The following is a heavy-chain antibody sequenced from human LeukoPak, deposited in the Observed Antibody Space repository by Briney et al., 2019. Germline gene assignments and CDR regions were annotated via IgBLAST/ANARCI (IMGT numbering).Heavy chain of an antibody. V-gene: IGHV4-34*01. CDR1: GVSLRGYN. CDR2: INYSGSIT. CDR3: ARSGLTGMRQYARKNDYYYGMEV. D-gene: IGHD1-1*01. Sequence: SETLSLTCSVDGVSLRGYNWNWIRQSPGKGLEWIGEINYSGSITYTNPSLQSRVTISVDTSKNHFSLKLSSVTVADTAIYYCARSGLTGMRQYARKNDYYYGMEVWGQGATAIVSS. J-gene: IGHJ6*02.